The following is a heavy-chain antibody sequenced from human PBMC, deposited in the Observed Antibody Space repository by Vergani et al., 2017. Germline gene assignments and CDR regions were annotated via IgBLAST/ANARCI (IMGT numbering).Heavy chain of an antibody. CDR1: GASISSYF. Sequence: VQLQESGPGLLKPSETLSLTCSVSGASISSYFWSWIRQPAGKGLEWLGRVHTDGTAYYNPSLRTRVRLSADLSQSQFSLKMTSLTAADTAVYYCARVGGDYTLYYYYYYMDVWGKGTTVTVSS. D-gene: IGHD4-17*01. CDR3: ARVGGDYTLYYYYYYMDV. CDR2: VHTDGTA. V-gene: IGHV4-4*07. J-gene: IGHJ6*03.